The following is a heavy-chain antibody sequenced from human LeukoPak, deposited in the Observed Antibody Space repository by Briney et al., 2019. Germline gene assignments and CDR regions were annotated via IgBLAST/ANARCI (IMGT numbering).Heavy chain of an antibody. Sequence: GASVKVSCKASGYTFTTYSIHWVRQAPGQRLEWMGRINGGNDNIRYSQKFQGRVTITRDTSASTAYMELSSLRSEDTAVYYCARGIVVEPTANWFDPWGQGTLVTVSS. CDR1: GYTFTTYS. J-gene: IGHJ5*02. V-gene: IGHV1-3*01. CDR3: ARGIVVEPTANWFDP. CDR2: INGGNDNI. D-gene: IGHD2-2*01.